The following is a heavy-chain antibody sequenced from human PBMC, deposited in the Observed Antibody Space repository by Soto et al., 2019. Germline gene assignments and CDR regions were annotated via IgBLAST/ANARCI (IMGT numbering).Heavy chain of an antibody. CDR1: GGSISSNY. D-gene: IGHD6-13*01. Sequence: PSETLSLTCTVSGGSISSNYWSWIRQPPGKGLECIGNVYYRGSTNYNPSLRGRVTISVDTSKNQFSLQLSSVTAADTAVYFCARELAASHMTYLDSWGQGALVTVS. CDR2: VYYRGST. CDR3: ARELAASHMTYLDS. J-gene: IGHJ4*02. V-gene: IGHV4-59*01.